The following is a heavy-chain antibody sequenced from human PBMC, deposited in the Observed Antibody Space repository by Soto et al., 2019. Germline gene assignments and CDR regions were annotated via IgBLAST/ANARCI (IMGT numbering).Heavy chain of an antibody. J-gene: IGHJ4*02. CDR2: ISHAGTNK. D-gene: IGHD2-2*01. CDR3: AKDPQDWLLSDFDY. CDR1: GFTFSSYG. V-gene: IGHV3-30*18. Sequence: QVQLVESGGGVVQPGRSLRLSCAASGFTFSSYGMHWVRQAPGKGLEWVAVISHAGTNKYYSDSVKGRFTISRDDSKSTMYLQMNSLRTDDTAVYYCAKDPQDWLLSDFDYWGQGTLVTVSS.